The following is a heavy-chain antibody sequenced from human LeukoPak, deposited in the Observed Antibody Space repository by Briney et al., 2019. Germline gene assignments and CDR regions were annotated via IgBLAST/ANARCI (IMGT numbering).Heavy chain of an antibody. Sequence: SETLSLTCTVSGYSISSGSYYWTWIRQPVGKGLEWIGRIYTSGSTNYNPSLKSRVTMSVDTSKNQFSLKLSSVTAADTAVYYCARAVVITRGYYFDYWGQGTLVTVSS. D-gene: IGHD3-22*01. CDR3: ARAVVITRGYYFDY. CDR2: IYTSGST. CDR1: GYSISSGSYY. J-gene: IGHJ4*02. V-gene: IGHV4-61*02.